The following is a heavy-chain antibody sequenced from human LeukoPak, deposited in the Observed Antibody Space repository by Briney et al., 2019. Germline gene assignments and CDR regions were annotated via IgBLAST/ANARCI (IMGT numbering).Heavy chain of an antibody. D-gene: IGHD3-22*01. Sequence: GGSLRLSCAASGLTVSNNYMSWVRQAPGKGLEWVSVISGSGAATYYADSVKGRFTISRDNSKNTLYLQMNSLRAEDTAVYYCAKAPTYYYESSGYYHFDYWGQGTLVTVSS. CDR2: ISGSGAAT. V-gene: IGHV3-23*01. J-gene: IGHJ4*02. CDR1: GLTVSNNY. CDR3: AKAPTYYYESSGYYHFDY.